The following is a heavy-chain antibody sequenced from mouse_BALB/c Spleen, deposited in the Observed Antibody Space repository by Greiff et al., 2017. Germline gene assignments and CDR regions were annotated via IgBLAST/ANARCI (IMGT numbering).Heavy chain of an antibody. CDR1: GYTFTSYW. D-gene: IGHD1-2*01. J-gene: IGHJ4*01. Sequence: VQLQQSGAELARPGASVKLSCKASGYTFTSYWMQWVKQRPGQGLEWIGAIYPGDGDTRYTQKFKGKATLTADKSSSTAYMQLSSLASEDSAVYYCASNYGSLHYAMDYWGQGTSVTVSS. CDR2: IYPGDGDT. V-gene: IGHV1-87*01. CDR3: ASNYGSLHYAMDY.